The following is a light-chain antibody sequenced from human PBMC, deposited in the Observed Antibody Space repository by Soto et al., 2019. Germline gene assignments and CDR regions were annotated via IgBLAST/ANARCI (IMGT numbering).Light chain of an antibody. Sequence: QSVLTQPPSVSGAPGQRVTISCTGSSSNIGAGYDVHWYQQLPGTAPKLLIYGISNRPSGVPDRFSGSKSGTSASLAITGLQAEDEADYYCQSYDSSPYYVFGTGTKLTVL. V-gene: IGLV1-40*01. J-gene: IGLJ1*01. CDR1: SSNIGAGYD. CDR2: GIS. CDR3: QSYDSSPYYV.